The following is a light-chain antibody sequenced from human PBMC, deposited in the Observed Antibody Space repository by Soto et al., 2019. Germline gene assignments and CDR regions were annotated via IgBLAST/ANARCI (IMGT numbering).Light chain of an antibody. V-gene: IGLV6-57*03. CDR3: QSYDSSNRV. J-gene: IGLJ2*01. Sequence: FMLTQPHSVSESPGKTVTISCTRSSGSIASNYVQWYQQRPGSAPTTVIYEDNQRPSGVPDRFSGSIDSSSNSVSLTISGLKTEDEADYYCQSYDSSNRVFGGGTKLTVL. CDR1: SGSIASNY. CDR2: EDN.